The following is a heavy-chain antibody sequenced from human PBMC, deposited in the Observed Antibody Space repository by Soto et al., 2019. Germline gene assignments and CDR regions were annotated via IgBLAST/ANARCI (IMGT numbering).Heavy chain of an antibody. J-gene: IGHJ4*02. CDR1: GYTFTRYA. V-gene: IGHV1-3*01. Sequence: GASVKVSCKASGYTFTRYAIHWVRQAPGQRPEWMGWINAGNGNTKFSQKFQGRVTITRDASATTAHMELSSLRSEDTAVYYCARDLHNYYDSSGYYMPPYDSWGQGTLVTVSS. CDR2: INAGNGNT. D-gene: IGHD3-22*01. CDR3: ARDLHNYYDSSGYYMPPYDS.